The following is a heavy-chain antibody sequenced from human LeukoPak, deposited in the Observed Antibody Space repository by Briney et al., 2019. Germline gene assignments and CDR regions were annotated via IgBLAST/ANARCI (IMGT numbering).Heavy chain of an antibody. CDR2: FDPEDGKT. D-gene: IGHD3-10*01. CDR3: ARGKLGYYYYHMDA. V-gene: IGHV1-24*01. J-gene: IGHJ6*03. Sequence: GASVKVSCKVSGYTLTELSMHWVRQAPGKGLEWMGGFDPEDGKTIYAQKFHGRVTMTEDTSTDTAYMELSSLRSEDTAVYYCARGKLGYYYYHMDAWGKGTTVTVSS. CDR1: GYTLTELS.